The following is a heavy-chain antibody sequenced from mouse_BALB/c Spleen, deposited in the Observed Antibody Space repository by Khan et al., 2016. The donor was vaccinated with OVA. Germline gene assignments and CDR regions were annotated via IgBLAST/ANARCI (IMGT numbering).Heavy chain of an antibody. CDR1: GYTFTSYW. Sequence: QVQLQQSGAELATPGASVKMSCTASGYTFTSYWMHWIKQRPGQGLEWIGYINPTSSYTDYNQKFKDKATLTADKSSSTAYMRLSSLTSDDSAVDYCARDRIDYWGQGTALTVSS. J-gene: IGHJ2*01. CDR3: ARDRIDY. CDR2: INPTSSYT. V-gene: IGHV1-4*01.